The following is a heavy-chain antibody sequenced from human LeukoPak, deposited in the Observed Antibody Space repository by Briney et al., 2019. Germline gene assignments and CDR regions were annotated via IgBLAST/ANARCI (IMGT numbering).Heavy chain of an antibody. D-gene: IGHD3-22*01. CDR1: GGSVSSISYY. J-gene: IGHJ4*02. V-gene: IGHV4-61*01. CDR3: ARQVVGSGYYYGVPGYFDY. CDR2: VYYSGTT. Sequence: KPSETLSLTCTVSGGSVSSISYYWTWIRQPPGKGLEWIGYVYYSGTTNLNPSHKSRVTISVDTSKNQFSLELRSVTAADTAVFYCARQVVGSGYYYGVPGYFDYWGQGTRVTVSS.